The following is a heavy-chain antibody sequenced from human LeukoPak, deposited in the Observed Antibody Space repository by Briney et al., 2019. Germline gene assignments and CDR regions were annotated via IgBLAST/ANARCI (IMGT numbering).Heavy chain of an antibody. J-gene: IGHJ5*02. V-gene: IGHV1-18*01. CDR3: ARDAITIFGVVIFWFDP. D-gene: IGHD3-3*01. CDR2: ISAYNGNT. CDR1: GDTFTSYG. Sequence: ASVKVSCKASGDTFTSYGISWVRQAPGQGLEWMGWISAYNGNTNYAQKLQGRVTMTTDTSTSTAYMELRSLRSDDTAVYYCARDAITIFGVVIFWFDPWGQGTLVTVSS.